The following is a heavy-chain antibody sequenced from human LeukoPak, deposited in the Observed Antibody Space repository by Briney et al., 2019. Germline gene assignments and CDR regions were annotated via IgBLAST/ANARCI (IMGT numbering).Heavy chain of an antibody. V-gene: IGHV3-30*18. Sequence: PGGSLRLSCEVSGLIFETYGMHWVRQAPGKGLEWVGVISKNGSNTYYGDSVKGRFTISRDNSNNTLSLQMNGLTTDDTGVYFCVKGRRGSSYVHYFDSWGQGTLVTVSS. CDR3: VKGRRGSSYVHYFDS. J-gene: IGHJ4*02. CDR1: GLIFETYG. CDR2: ISKNGSNT. D-gene: IGHD5-18*01.